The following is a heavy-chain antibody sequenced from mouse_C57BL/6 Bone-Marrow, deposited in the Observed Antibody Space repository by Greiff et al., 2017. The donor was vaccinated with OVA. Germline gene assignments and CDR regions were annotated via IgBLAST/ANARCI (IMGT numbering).Heavy chain of an antibody. Sequence: VQLQQPGAELVKPGASVKLSCKASGYTFTSYWMHWVKQRPGRGLEWIGRIDPNSGGTKYNEKFKSKATLTVDKPSSTAYMQLSSLTSEDSAVYYCARSRAAMLIPDYAMDYWGQGTSVTVSS. D-gene: IGHD3-3*01. CDR1: GYTFTSYW. J-gene: IGHJ4*01. V-gene: IGHV1-72*01. CDR2: IDPNSGGT. CDR3: ARSRAAMLIPDYAMDY.